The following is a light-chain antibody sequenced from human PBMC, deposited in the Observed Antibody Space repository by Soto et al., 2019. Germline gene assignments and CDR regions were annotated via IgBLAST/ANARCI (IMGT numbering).Light chain of an antibody. CDR1: QNVSTY. CDR3: QQRTNWLT. Sequence: ELVLAQSPATLSLSPGERATLSCRASQNVSTYLAWYQQKPGQAPRLLIYDASNRATGIPARFNGSGSGTDFTLTISSLEPEDFEVYYCQQRTNWLTFGPGTTVDIK. CDR2: DAS. J-gene: IGKJ3*01. V-gene: IGKV3-11*01.